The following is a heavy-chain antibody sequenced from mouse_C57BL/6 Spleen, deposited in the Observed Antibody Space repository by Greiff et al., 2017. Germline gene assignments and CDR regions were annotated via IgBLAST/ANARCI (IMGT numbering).Heavy chain of an antibody. Sequence: EVQLVESGGGLVQPKGSLKLSCAASGFTFNTYAMPWVRQAPGKGVEWVARIRSKSSNYATYYADSVKDRFTISRDDSQSMLYLQMNNRKTTDTAVDYCGRGGGDSSDYGAMDYWGQGTSVTVSS. J-gene: IGHJ4*01. CDR2: IRSKSSNYAT. CDR3: GRGGGDSSDYGAMDY. CDR1: GFTFNTYA. V-gene: IGHV10-3*01. D-gene: IGHD3-2*02.